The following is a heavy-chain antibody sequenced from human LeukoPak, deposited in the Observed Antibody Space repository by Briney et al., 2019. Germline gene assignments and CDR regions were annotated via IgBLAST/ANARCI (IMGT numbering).Heavy chain of an antibody. D-gene: IGHD5-24*01. V-gene: IGHV4-38-2*02. CDR3: ARDRLQLQS. Sequence: PSETLSLTCTVSGYSISSGYYWGWIRQPPGKGPEWIGSIHHSGNTYYNPSLKSRVTISVDTSKNQFSLKLSSVTAADTAVYYCARDRLQLQSWGQGTLVTVSS. J-gene: IGHJ5*02. CDR2: IHHSGNT. CDR1: GYSISSGYY.